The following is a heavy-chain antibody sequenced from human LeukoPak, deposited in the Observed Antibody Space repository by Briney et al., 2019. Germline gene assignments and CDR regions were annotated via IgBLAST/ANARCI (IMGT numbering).Heavy chain of an antibody. J-gene: IGHJ4*02. CDR3: ATGIAAAGTEDY. CDR1: GYTFTSYY. Sequence: GASVKVSCKASGYTFTSYYMHWVRQAPGQGLEWMGIINPSGGSTSYAQRFQGRVTMTRDTSTSTVYMELSSLRSEDTAVYYCATGIAAAGTEDYWGQGTLVTVSS. V-gene: IGHV1-46*01. CDR2: INPSGGST. D-gene: IGHD6-13*01.